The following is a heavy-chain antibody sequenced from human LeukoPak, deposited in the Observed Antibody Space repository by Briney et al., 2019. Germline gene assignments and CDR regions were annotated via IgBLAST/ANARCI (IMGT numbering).Heavy chain of an antibody. D-gene: IGHD2-15*01. Sequence: ASVKVSCKASGYTFTGYYMHWMRQAPGQGLEWMGWINPNSGGTNYAQKFQGRVTMTRDTAISTAYMELSRLRSDDTAVYYCARVRHRYCSGGSCYPTLALYGWFDPWGQGTLVTVSS. V-gene: IGHV1-2*02. J-gene: IGHJ5*02. CDR3: ARVRHRYCSGGSCYPTLALYGWFDP. CDR2: INPNSGGT. CDR1: GYTFTGYY.